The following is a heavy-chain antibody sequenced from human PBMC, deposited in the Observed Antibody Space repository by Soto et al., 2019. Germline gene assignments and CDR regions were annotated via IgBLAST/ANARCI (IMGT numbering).Heavy chain of an antibody. CDR2: IYTSGST. V-gene: IGHV4-4*07. CDR3: AREGRTDDSSGRSFDY. D-gene: IGHD3-22*01. Sequence: PSETLSLTCTVSGGSISSYFWSWIRQPAGKGLEWIGRIYTSGSTNYNPSLKSRVTMSVDTSKNQFSLKLSSVTGADTSVYYCAREGRTDDSSGRSFDYWGQGTLVTVS. J-gene: IGHJ4*02. CDR1: GGSISSYF.